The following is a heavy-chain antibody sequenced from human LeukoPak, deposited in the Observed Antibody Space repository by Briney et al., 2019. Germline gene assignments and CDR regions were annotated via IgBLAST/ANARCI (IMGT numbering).Heavy chain of an antibody. CDR3: AKDHQSGVGIDY. J-gene: IGHJ4*02. CDR2: VYHSGET. Sequence: SQTLSLTCTVSGGSVSSGDYYWSWIRQPPGKGLEWIGSVYHSGETYYNPSLNSRVTISVDRSKNQLSLKLNSVTAADTAVYYCAKDHQSGVGIDYWGQGTLVTVSS. CDR1: GGSVSSGDYY. D-gene: IGHD1-26*01. V-gene: IGHV4-30-2*01.